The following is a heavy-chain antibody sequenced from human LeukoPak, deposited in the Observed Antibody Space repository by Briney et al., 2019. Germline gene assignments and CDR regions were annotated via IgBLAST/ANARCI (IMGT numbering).Heavy chain of an antibody. CDR3: ARDGAAAGTPDTRYYYYYYMDV. CDR1: GFTFSSYS. D-gene: IGHD6-13*01. Sequence: GGSLRLSCAASGFTFSSYSMNWVRQAPGKGLEWVSYISSSSSTIYYADSVKGRFTISRDNAKNTLYLQMNSLRAEDTAVYYCARDGAAAGTPDTRYYYYYYMDVWGKGTTVTVSS. CDR2: ISSSSSTI. V-gene: IGHV3-48*04. J-gene: IGHJ6*03.